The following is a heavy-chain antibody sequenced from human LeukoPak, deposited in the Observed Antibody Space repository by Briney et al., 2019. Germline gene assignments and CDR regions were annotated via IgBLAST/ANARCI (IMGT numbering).Heavy chain of an antibody. Sequence: SETLSLTCTVYGGSFSGYYWSWIRQPPGKGLEWIGEINHSGSTNYNPSLKSRVTISVDTSKNQFSLKLSSVTAADTAVYYCARGIQLWLNWFDPWGQGTLVTVSS. CDR1: GGSFSGYY. D-gene: IGHD5-18*01. V-gene: IGHV4-34*01. J-gene: IGHJ5*02. CDR3: ARGIQLWLNWFDP. CDR2: INHSGST.